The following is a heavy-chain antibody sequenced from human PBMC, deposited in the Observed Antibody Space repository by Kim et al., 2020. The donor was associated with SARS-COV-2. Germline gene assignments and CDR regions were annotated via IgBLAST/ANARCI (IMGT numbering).Heavy chain of an antibody. CDR1: GFTFSSYG. CDR2: ISYDGSNK. D-gene: IGHD2-2*01. Sequence: GGSLRLSCAASGFTFSSYGMHWVRQAPGKGLEWVAVISYDGSNKYYADSVKGRFTISRDNSKNTLYLQMNSLRAEDTAVYYCAKDFSSSTSWPLLEYYYYGMDVWGQGTTVTVSS. V-gene: IGHV3-30*18. J-gene: IGHJ6*02. CDR3: AKDFSSSTSWPLLEYYYYGMDV.